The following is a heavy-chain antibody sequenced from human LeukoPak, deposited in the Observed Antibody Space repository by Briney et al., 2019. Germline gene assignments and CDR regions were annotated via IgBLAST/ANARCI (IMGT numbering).Heavy chain of an antibody. CDR3: AKGGIQLWLDFDY. Sequence: PGGSLRLSCAASGFTFSSYAMSWVRQAPGKGLEWVSAISGSGGSTYYADSVKGRFTISRDNAKNSLYLQMNSLRAEDTAVYYCAKGGIQLWLDFDYWGQGTLVTVSS. CDR1: GFTFSSYA. J-gene: IGHJ4*02. D-gene: IGHD5-18*01. V-gene: IGHV3-23*01. CDR2: ISGSGGST.